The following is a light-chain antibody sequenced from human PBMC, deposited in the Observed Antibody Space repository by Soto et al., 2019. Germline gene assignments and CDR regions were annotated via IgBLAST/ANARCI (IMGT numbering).Light chain of an antibody. Sequence: DIVMTQSPEFLAVPLGERATFNCKSSQSLLYSSNNKTYLAWYQHRPGQSPKMLIFWASARESGVPDRFSGSGSETDFTLSLSRLQAEDAAVYYCQQYYSDFFTFGQGTRLEIK. CDR2: WAS. V-gene: IGKV4-1*01. J-gene: IGKJ2*01. CDR3: QQYYSDFFT. CDR1: QSLLYSSNNKTY.